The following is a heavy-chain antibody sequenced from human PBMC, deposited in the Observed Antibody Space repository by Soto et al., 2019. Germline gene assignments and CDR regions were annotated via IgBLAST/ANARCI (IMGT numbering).Heavy chain of an antibody. Sequence: WASVKVSCKASGYTFTSYGISWVRQAPGQGLEWMGWISAYNGNTNYAQKQQGRVTMTTDTSTSTAYMELRSLSSDDTAVYYCARDFSGYSYGDPIDYWGQGTLVTVSS. V-gene: IGHV1-18*01. CDR1: GYTFTSYG. CDR3: ARDFSGYSYGDPIDY. D-gene: IGHD5-18*01. J-gene: IGHJ4*02. CDR2: ISAYNGNT.